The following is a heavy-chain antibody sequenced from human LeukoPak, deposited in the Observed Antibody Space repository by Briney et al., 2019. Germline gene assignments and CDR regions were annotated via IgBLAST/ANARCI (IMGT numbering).Heavy chain of an antibody. J-gene: IGHJ6*02. CDR2: ISHDGSNN. CDR1: GFTFSRYG. CDR3: AKDTCSGGSCYYYYGMDV. D-gene: IGHD2-15*01. Sequence: PGRSLRLSCAASGFTFSRYGIHWVRQAPGKGLEWVAVISHDGSNNYYADSVKGRFTISRDNSKNTLHLQMISLRAEDTAVYYCAKDTCSGGSCYYYYGMDVWGQGTTVTVSS. V-gene: IGHV3-30*18.